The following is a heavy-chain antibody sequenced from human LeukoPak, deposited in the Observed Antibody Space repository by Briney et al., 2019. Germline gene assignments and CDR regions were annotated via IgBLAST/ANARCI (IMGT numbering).Heavy chain of an antibody. Sequence: GGSLRLSCAASGFTFSSYAMHWVRQAPGKGLEWVAVISYDGSNKYYADSVKGRFAISRDNSKNTLYLQMNSLRAEDTAVYYCARDPNLRTGFDYWGQGTLVTVSS. V-gene: IGHV3-30*09. CDR3: ARDPNLRTGFDY. D-gene: IGHD3-16*01. J-gene: IGHJ4*02. CDR2: ISYDGSNK. CDR1: GFTFSSYA.